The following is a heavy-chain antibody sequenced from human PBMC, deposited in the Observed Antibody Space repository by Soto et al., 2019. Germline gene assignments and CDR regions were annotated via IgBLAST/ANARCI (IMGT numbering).Heavy chain of an antibody. D-gene: IGHD6-13*01. Sequence: ASVKVSCKASGYTFTSYGIHWVRQAPGQRLEWMGWINAANGDTKYSPKFQGRVTITRDTSASTAYMELSSLRSEDTAVYYCVRRHVSATGIDWFDPWGQGTQVTVSS. J-gene: IGHJ5*02. CDR2: INAANGDT. CDR3: VRRHVSATGIDWFDP. V-gene: IGHV1-3*01. CDR1: GYTFTSYG.